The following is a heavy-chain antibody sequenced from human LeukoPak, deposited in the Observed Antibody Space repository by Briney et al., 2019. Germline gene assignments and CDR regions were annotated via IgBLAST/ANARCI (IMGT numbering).Heavy chain of an antibody. CDR3: ARFPGSGSYSDY. CDR1: GFTFSSYS. CDR2: ISSSSSYI. J-gene: IGHJ4*02. V-gene: IGHV3-21*01. D-gene: IGHD1-26*01. Sequence: GGSLRLSCAASGFTFSSYSMNWVRQAPGKGLEWVSSISSSSSYIYYADSVKGRFTISRDNAKNSLYLQMNSLRAEDTAVYYCARFPGSGSYSDYWGQGTLVTVSS.